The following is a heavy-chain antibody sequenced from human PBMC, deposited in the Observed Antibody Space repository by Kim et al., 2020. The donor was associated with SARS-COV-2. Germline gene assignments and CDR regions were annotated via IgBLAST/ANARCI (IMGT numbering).Heavy chain of an antibody. D-gene: IGHD4-17*01. V-gene: IGHV3-48*02. J-gene: IGHJ4*02. CDR3: ARTIDYGDYVAPDY. Sequence: ADSVKGRLTISRDNAKNALYLQMNSLRDEDTAVYYCARTIDYGDYVAPDYWGQGTLVTVSS.